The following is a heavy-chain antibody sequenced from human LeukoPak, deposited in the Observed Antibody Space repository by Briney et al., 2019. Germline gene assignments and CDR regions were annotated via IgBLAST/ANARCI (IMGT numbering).Heavy chain of an antibody. J-gene: IGHJ4*02. CDR3: AREGSDNSGYDLDF. CDR1: GFTFGSYA. CDR2: ITGSTGTT. V-gene: IGHV3-23*01. Sequence: GGSLRLSCAASGFTFGSYAMNWVRQAPGKGLEWVSAITGSTGTTYYADSVKGRFTVSRDNCKNTLYLQVNSLRAADTAVYYCAREGSDNSGYDLDFWGQGTLVTVSS. D-gene: IGHD3-9*01.